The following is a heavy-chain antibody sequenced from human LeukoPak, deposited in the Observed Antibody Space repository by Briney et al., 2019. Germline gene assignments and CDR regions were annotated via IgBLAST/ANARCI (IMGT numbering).Heavy chain of an antibody. V-gene: IGHV3-7*01. CDR3: ARARMLDYYFDY. J-gene: IGHJ4*02. CDR2: IKQDGSEK. CDR1: GLTFSSYW. Sequence: GGSLRLSCAASGLTFSSYWMSWVRQAPGKGLEWVDNIKQDGSEKYYLDSVTGRFTISRDNAKNSLYLQMNSLRAEDTAVYYCARARMLDYYFDYWGQGTLVTVSS. D-gene: IGHD2-8*01.